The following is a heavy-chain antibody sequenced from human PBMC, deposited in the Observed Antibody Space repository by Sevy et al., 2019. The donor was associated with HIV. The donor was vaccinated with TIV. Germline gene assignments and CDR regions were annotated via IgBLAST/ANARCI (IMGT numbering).Heavy chain of an antibody. Sequence: GGSLRLSCAASGFTFSSYEMNWVRQAPGKGLEWVSYISSDGTTIYYADSVKGRFTISRDNAQNSVSLQMNSLRAEDTAVYYCARDLDDNSGYYYGAIDYCGQGTLVTVSS. CDR2: ISSDGTTI. D-gene: IGHD3-22*01. CDR3: ARDLDDNSGYYYGAIDY. V-gene: IGHV3-48*03. J-gene: IGHJ4*02. CDR1: GFTFSSYE.